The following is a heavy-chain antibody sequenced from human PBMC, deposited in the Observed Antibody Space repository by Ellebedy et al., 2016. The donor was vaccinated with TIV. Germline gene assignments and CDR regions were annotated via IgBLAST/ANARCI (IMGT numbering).Heavy chain of an antibody. CDR3: AKGIGYSSTWGPADY. D-gene: IGHD6-13*01. Sequence: GESLKISXAASGFTFSSYAMSWVRQAPGKGLEWVSAISGSGGSTYYADSVKGRFTISRDNSKNTLCLQMNSLRAEDAAVYYCAKGIGYSSTWGPADYWGQGTLVTVSS. J-gene: IGHJ4*02. CDR2: ISGSGGST. CDR1: GFTFSSYA. V-gene: IGHV3-23*01.